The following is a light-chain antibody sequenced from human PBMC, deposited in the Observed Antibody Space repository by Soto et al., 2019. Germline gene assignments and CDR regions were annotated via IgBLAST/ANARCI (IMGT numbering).Light chain of an antibody. J-gene: IGKJ3*01. CDR2: DAS. Sequence: DIQMTQSPSTLSASVGDRVTVTCRASQSISSWLAWYQQKPGKAPKLLIYDASSLESGVPSWFSGSGSGTEFTLTISSLQPGDFATYYCQQYHSYSPFTFGPGTKVDIK. CDR1: QSISSW. CDR3: QQYHSYSPFT. V-gene: IGKV1-5*01.